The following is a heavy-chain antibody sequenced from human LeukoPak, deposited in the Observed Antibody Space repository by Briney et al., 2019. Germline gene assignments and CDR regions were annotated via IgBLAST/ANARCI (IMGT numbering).Heavy chain of an antibody. D-gene: IGHD6-13*01. CDR3: ARGRRQQLAFGHWFDP. V-gene: IGHV3-30-3*01. CDR2: ISYDGSNK. J-gene: IGHJ5*02. Sequence: GGSLRLSCAASGFTFSSYAMHWVRQAPGKGLEWVAVISYDGSNKYYADSVKGRFTISRDNSKNTLYLQMNSLRAEDTAVYYCARGRRQQLAFGHWFDPWGQGTLVTVSS. CDR1: GFTFSSYA.